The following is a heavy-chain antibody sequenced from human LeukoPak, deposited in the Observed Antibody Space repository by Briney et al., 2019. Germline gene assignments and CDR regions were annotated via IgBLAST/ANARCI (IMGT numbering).Heavy chain of an antibody. Sequence: GSSVKVSCKASGGTFSSYAISWVRQAPGQGLEWMGGIIPIFGTANYAQKFQGRVTITTDESTSTAYMELSSLRSEDTAVYYCATEGVGATSNWFDPWGQGTLVTVSS. CDR3: ATEGVGATSNWFDP. CDR1: GGTFSSYA. J-gene: IGHJ5*02. V-gene: IGHV1-69*05. D-gene: IGHD1-26*01. CDR2: IIPIFGTA.